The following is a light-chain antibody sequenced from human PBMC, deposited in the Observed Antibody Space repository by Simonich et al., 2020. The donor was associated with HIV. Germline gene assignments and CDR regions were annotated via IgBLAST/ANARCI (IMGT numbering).Light chain of an antibody. J-gene: IGLJ3*02. CDR3: SSYTSSSTWV. CDR1: SSAVGAYNF. Sequence: QSGLTQPASVSGSPGQSITISCTGTSSAVGAYNFVSWYQQHPGKAPKLMIYDVNERPSGVSSRFSGSKSGNTASLTISGLQAEDEADYYCSSYTSSSTWVFGGGTKLTVL. V-gene: IGLV2-14*03. CDR2: DVN.